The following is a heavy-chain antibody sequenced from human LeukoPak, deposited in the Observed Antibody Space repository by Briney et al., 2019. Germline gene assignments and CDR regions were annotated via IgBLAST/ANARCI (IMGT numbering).Heavy chain of an antibody. Sequence: SVKVSCKASGNSISNYAVSWVRQAPGQGFEWMGGIIPIFGTADYAQKFQGRVTITADQSTSTTYMALSSLKSEDSATYYCTTRACHAGGCSSSFYYYYGLHFWGQGTTVSVSS. CDR1: GNSISNYA. J-gene: IGHJ6*02. D-gene: IGHD3-16*01. CDR3: TTRACHAGGCSSSFYYYYGLHF. V-gene: IGHV1-69*13. CDR2: IIPIFGTA.